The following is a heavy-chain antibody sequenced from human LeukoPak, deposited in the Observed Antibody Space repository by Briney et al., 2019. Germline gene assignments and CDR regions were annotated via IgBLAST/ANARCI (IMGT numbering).Heavy chain of an antibody. Sequence: GGSLRLPCAASGFTFSSYGMHWVRQAPGKGLEWVAFIRYDGSTKYYADSVKGRFTISRDNSKNTLYLQMNSLRAEDTAVYYCAKEYAGSHYYFYYMDVWGKGTTVTVSS. CDR1: GFTFSSYG. CDR2: IRYDGSTK. J-gene: IGHJ6*03. V-gene: IGHV3-30*02. CDR3: AKEYAGSHYYFYYMDV.